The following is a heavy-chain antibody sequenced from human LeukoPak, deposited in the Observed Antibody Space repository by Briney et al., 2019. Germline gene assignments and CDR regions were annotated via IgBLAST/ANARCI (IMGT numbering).Heavy chain of an antibody. CDR1: GFTFSSYA. J-gene: IGHJ1*01. Sequence: PGGSLRLSCAASGFTFSSYAMSWVRQAPGKGLEWVSAISGSGGSTYYADSVKGRFTICRDNSKNTLYLQMNSLRAEDTAVYYCAKDYGSGWYAEYFQHWGQGTLVTVSS. CDR2: ISGSGGST. CDR3: AKDYGSGWYAEYFQH. D-gene: IGHD6-19*01. V-gene: IGHV3-23*01.